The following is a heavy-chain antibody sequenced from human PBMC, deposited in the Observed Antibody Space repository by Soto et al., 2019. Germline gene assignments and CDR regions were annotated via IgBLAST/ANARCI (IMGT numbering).Heavy chain of an antibody. CDR3: ASSIGGFGDGSFDY. CDR1: GGSISSGDYY. CDR2: IYYSGST. J-gene: IGHJ4*02. D-gene: IGHD3-10*01. V-gene: IGHV4-30-4*01. Sequence: SETLSLTCTVSGGSISSGDYYWSWIRQPPGKGLEWIGYIYYSGSTYYNPSLKSRVTISVDTSKNQFSLKLSSVTAADTAVYYCASSIGGFGDGSFDYWGQGTLVTVSS.